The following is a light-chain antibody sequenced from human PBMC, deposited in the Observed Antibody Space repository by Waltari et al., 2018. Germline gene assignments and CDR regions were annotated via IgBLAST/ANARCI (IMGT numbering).Light chain of an antibody. CDR3: QVWDTSIDVGV. V-gene: IGLV3-21*04. CDR1: IVGSES. CDR2: YDN. J-gene: IGLJ1*01. Sequence: SFVLTQPPSVSVAPGGTAKITCGGSIVGSESVHWYQQKPGQAPVLVIYYDNDRPAGIPERFSGFTAGNPATLTISRVEAGDEADYYCQVWDTSIDVGVFGTGTKVTVL.